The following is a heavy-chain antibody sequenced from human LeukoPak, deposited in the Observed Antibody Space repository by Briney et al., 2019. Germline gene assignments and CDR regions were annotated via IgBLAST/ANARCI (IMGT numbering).Heavy chain of an antibody. V-gene: IGHV4-34*01. J-gene: IGHJ4*02. CDR1: GGSFSGYY. D-gene: IGHD3-22*01. Sequence: PSETLSLTCAVYGGSFSGYYWSWIRQPPGKGLEWIGEINLSGSTNYNPSLKSRVTISVDTSKNQFSLKLSSVTAADTAVYYCARGVDPRYYYDSSGYYYRYWGQGTLVTVSS. CDR3: ARGVDPRYYYDSSGYYYRY. CDR2: INLSGST.